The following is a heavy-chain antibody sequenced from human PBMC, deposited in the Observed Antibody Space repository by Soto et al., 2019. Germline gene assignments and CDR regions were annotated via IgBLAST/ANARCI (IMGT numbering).Heavy chain of an antibody. CDR2: IYPGDSDT. J-gene: IGHJ5*02. CDR1: GYTFTNFW. Sequence: GESLKISCKASGYTFTNFWIVWVRQVPGKGLEWMGLIYPGDSDTRYNPSFQGQVTISADKSTSAAYLQWNSLMASDTAIYYCARSGRSGLRWLDFFDPWGQGTLVTVSS. V-gene: IGHV5-51*01. D-gene: IGHD4-17*01. CDR3: ARSGRSGLRWLDFFDP.